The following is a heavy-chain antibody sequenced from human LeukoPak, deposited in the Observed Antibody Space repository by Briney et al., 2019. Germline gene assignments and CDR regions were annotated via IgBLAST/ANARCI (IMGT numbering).Heavy chain of an antibody. CDR2: ISSSGSTI. V-gene: IGHV3-48*03. Sequence: HPGGSLRLSCAASGFTFSSYEMNWVRQAPGKGLEWVSYISSSGSTIYYADSVKGRFTISRDNSKNTLYLQMNSLIAEDTAVYYCAKVYGSGWYAAAFDIWGQGTMVTVSS. CDR3: AKVYGSGWYAAAFDI. D-gene: IGHD6-19*01. J-gene: IGHJ3*02. CDR1: GFTFSSYE.